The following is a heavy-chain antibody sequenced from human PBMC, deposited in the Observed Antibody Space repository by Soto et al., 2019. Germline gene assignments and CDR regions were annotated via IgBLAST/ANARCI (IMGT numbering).Heavy chain of an antibody. J-gene: IGHJ4*02. CDR1: GYTFTSYG. V-gene: IGHV1-18*01. CDR2: ISAYNGNT. D-gene: IGHD2-21*02. CDR3: ARDQARSTYCGGDCYSEGFDY. Sequence: ASVKVSCKASGYTFTSYGISWVRQAPGQGLEWMGWISAYNGNTNYAQKLQGRVTMTTDTSTSTAYMELRSLRSDDTAVYYCARDQARSTYCGGDCYSEGFDYWGQGTLVTVSS.